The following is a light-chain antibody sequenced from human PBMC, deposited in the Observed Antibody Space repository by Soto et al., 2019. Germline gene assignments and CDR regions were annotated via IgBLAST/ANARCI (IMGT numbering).Light chain of an antibody. Sequence: QSVLTQPPSASGSPGQSVTISCTGTSSDVGGYNYVSWYQQLPGKAPKLMIYEVSKRPSGVPDRFSGSKSGNTASLTVSGLQADDEADYYCSSYAGSNRVFGTGTKATVL. V-gene: IGLV2-8*01. J-gene: IGLJ1*01. CDR2: EVS. CDR3: SSYAGSNRV. CDR1: SSDVGGYNY.